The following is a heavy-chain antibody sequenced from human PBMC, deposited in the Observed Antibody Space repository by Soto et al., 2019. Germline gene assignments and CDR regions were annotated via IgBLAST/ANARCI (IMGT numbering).Heavy chain of an antibody. J-gene: IGHJ4*02. Sequence: GGSLRLSCAASGFTFSSYAMSWVRQAPGKGLEWVSAISGSGGSTYYADSVKGRFTISRDNSKNTLYLQMNSLRAEDTAVYYCAKESHKGGRWDTTPTYYFDYWGQGTLVTVSS. CDR1: GFTFSSYA. CDR2: ISGSGGST. D-gene: IGHD1-1*01. V-gene: IGHV3-23*01. CDR3: AKESHKGGRWDTTPTYYFDY.